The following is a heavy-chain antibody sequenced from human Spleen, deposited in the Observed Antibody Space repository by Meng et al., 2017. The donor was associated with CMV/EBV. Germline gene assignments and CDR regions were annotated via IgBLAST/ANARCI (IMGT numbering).Heavy chain of an antibody. V-gene: IGHV3-23*01. CDR3: AKDAGFGVGNFDS. CDR1: GFTFSSYE. CDR2: ISGSGSNT. J-gene: IGHJ4*02. Sequence: GESLKISCAASGFTFSSYEMNWVRLAPGKGLEWVSTISGSGSNTYYPDSVKGRFIISRDNSKNTLYLQMSGLTVEDTAVYYCAKDAGFGVGNFDSWGQGTLVTVSS. D-gene: IGHD3-3*01.